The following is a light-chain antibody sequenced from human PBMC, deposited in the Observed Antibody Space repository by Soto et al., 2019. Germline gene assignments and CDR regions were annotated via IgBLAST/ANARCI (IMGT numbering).Light chain of an antibody. V-gene: IGKV1-39*01. CDR2: VAS. J-gene: IGKJ2*01. CDR1: QSISTS. CDR3: KNSYSTPYT. Sequence: DIQMTQSPSSLSASVGDRVTIACRARQSISTSLNWYQQKPGKAPKLLIHVASSLQSGLPSRCSVSGSGTDFTLTISSLQPEDVATYVCKNSYSTPYTFGQGTKLEIK.